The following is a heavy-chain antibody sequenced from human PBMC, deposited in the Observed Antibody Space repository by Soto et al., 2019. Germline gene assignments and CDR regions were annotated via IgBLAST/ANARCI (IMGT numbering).Heavy chain of an antibody. Sequence: SETLSLTCTVSGGSISSYYVSWIRQSAGKGLEWIRRIDTSGTTNYNPYLKSRVTMSVDASKNHFSLNLSSVTAADTAVYYCASSAGPLAAAGTGPYNWFDPWRQGTLVSVSS. CDR3: ASSAGPLAAAGTGPYNWFDP. D-gene: IGHD6-13*01. CDR1: GGSISSYY. V-gene: IGHV4-4*07. J-gene: IGHJ5*02. CDR2: IDTSGTT.